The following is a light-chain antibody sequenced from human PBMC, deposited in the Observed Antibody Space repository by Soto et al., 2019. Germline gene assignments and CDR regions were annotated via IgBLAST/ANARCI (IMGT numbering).Light chain of an antibody. J-gene: IGKJ5*01. CDR2: AAS. CDR3: QQSYSTPIT. CDR1: QSISSY. Sequence: DIQMTQSPSSLSASVGDSVTITCRASQSISSYLNWYQQKPGEAPNLLIYAASSLQSGVPSSFSGSGSGTDFTLTISSLQPEDFATYYCQQSYSTPITFGQGTRLDIK. V-gene: IGKV1-39*01.